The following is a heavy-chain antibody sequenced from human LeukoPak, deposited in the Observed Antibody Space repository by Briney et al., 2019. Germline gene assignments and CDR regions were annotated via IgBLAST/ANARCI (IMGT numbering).Heavy chain of an antibody. CDR2: IKQDGSEK. V-gene: IGHV3-7*01. J-gene: IGHJ4*02. CDR1: GFSFSSYW. Sequence: GGSLRLSCEGSGFSFSSYWMTWVRQAPGKGLEWVANIKQDGSEKYYEDSVRGRFTISRDNAKSSLYLQMNSLRAEDTAMYYCARQRYSDYWGQGTLVTVSS. D-gene: IGHD1-26*01. CDR3: ARQRYSDY.